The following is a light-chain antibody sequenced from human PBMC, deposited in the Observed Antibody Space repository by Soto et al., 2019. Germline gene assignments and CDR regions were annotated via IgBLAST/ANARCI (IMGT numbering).Light chain of an antibody. CDR3: CSYTSRSTKV. CDR1: SSDAGGYNY. Sequence: QSALTQPASVSGAPGQSITISCTGTSSDAGGYNYVSWYQQHPGKAPKLMSYEVSTRPAGVSMCFSGSKSGNRASLTFFGLQDEQETDYYCCSYTSRSTKVFGTGTKDTV. V-gene: IGLV2-14*01. J-gene: IGLJ1*01. CDR2: EVS.